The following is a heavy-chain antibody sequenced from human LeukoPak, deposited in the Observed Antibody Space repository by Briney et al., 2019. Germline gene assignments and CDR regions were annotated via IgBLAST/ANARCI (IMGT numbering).Heavy chain of an antibody. CDR3: ASPGDGYNLDVGLSVPWFDY. Sequence: PGRCPRLSFATAGSTFISYAIGSVSPDPGEGLGWASAIIVSGGTTSYPDSVKGRSTNSRHNSNNTLYLQMHSLRAEHTAVYDCASPGDGYNLDVGLSVPWFDYWGQGTLVTVSS. V-gene: IGHV3-23*01. CDR2: IIVSGGTT. D-gene: IGHD5-24*01. J-gene: IGHJ4*02. CDR1: GSTFISYA.